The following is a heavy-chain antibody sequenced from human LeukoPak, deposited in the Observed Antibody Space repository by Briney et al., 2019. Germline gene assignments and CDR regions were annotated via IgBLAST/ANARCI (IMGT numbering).Heavy chain of an antibody. CDR2: INHSGST. J-gene: IGHJ5*02. Sequence: SEILSLTCAVYGGSFSGYYWSWIRQPPGKGLEWIGEINHSGSTNYNPSLKSRVTISVDTSKNQFSLKLSSVTAADTAVYYCARGSSALRWFDPWGQGTLVTVSS. D-gene: IGHD6-25*01. CDR3: ARGSSALRWFDP. CDR1: GGSFSGYY. V-gene: IGHV4-34*01.